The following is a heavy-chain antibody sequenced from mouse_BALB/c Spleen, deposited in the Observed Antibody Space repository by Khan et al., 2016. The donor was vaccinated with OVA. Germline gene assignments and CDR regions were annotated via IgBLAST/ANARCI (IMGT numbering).Heavy chain of an antibody. CDR3: ARHRCTTHTAWFAY. J-gene: IGHJ3*01. CDR1: GFTFSSYG. Sequence: EVELVESGGDLVKPGGSLNLSCEASGFTFSSYGMSWLRQTPDKRLEWVATISNGGSYTYFPDSVKGRLTISRDNAKNTLYLQMSSLKSEDTAMYYCARHRCTTHTAWFAYWGQGTLVTVFA. CDR2: ISNGGSYT. D-gene: IGHD1-1*01. V-gene: IGHV5-6*01.